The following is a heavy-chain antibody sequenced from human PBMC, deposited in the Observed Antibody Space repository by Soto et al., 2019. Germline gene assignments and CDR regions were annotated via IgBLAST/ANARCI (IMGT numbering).Heavy chain of an antibody. J-gene: IGHJ3*02. D-gene: IGHD5-18*01. CDR3: AKDFGYNYGYDAFDI. CDR2: ISGSGGST. CDR1: GFTFSSYA. Sequence: PGGSLRLSFAASGFTFSSYAMSWVRQAPGKGLEWVSGISGSGGSTYCVDSVKGRFTISRDNSKNTLYLQMNSLRAEDTAVYYCAKDFGYNYGYDAFDIWGQGTMVTVSS. V-gene: IGHV3-23*01.